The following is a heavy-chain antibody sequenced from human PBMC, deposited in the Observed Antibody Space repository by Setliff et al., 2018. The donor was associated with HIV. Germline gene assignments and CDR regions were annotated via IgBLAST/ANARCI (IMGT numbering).Heavy chain of an antibody. CDR1: GFTFSNYE. CDR3: TRGDY. Sequence: GGSLRLSCAASGFTFSNYEMSWVRQAPGKGPEWVSYITGSGDTIYYADSVKGRFTISRDNAKTSVYMQMNSLRAEDTAVYYCTRGDYWGQGTLVTVSS. V-gene: IGHV3-48*03. CDR2: ITGSGDTI. J-gene: IGHJ4*02.